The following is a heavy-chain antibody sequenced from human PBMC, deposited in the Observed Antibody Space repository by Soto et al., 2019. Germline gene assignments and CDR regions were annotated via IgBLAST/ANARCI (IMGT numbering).Heavy chain of an antibody. CDR1: GYTFTSYA. D-gene: IGHD6-13*01. Sequence: QVQLVQSGAEEKKPGASVKVSCKASGYTFTSYAMHWVRQAPGQRLEWMGWINAGNGNTKYSQKFQGRVTITRDTSANTAYMELSNLRSEDTAVYYCARDRQQLNWFDPWGQGTLVTVSS. J-gene: IGHJ5*02. CDR2: INAGNGNT. CDR3: ARDRQQLNWFDP. V-gene: IGHV1-3*05.